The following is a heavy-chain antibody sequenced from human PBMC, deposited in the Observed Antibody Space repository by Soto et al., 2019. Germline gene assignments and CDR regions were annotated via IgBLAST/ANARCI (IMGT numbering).Heavy chain of an antibody. V-gene: IGHV4-4*02. CDR1: GASISSSNW. D-gene: IGHD2-15*01. Sequence: QVQLQESGPGLVKPSETLSLTCAVSGASISSSNWWSWVRQPPGKGLEWIGEMYHSGSTNYNPSLRSRVTISVDKSKNQFSLKLSSVTAADTAVYYCASDDYCSSGTCYRHTYYYYGLDVWGQGTAVTVSS. CDR3: ASDDYCSSGTCYRHTYYYYGLDV. CDR2: MYHSGST. J-gene: IGHJ6*02.